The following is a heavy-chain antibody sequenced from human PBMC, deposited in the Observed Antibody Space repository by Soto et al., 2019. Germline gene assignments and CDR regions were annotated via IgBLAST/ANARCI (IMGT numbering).Heavy chain of an antibody. CDR1: GSTFRNHI. CDR3: ARDSPIGSTFSGHDNIDS. J-gene: IGHJ4*02. D-gene: IGHD5-12*01. V-gene: IGHV1-69*08. CDR2: IIPMLDVT. Sequence: QVQVVQSGAEVKKPGASVRVSCKTSGSTFRNHIITWVRQAPVQGLEWMGRIIPMLDVTNYAQKSQGRVTITADKSTTTAYMEVSSLSSADTAVYYCARDSPIGSTFSGHDNIDSWGQGTLVTVSS.